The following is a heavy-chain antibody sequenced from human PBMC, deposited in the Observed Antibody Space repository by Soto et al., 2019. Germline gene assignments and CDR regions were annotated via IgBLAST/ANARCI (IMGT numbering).Heavy chain of an antibody. V-gene: IGHV3-30*03. CDR2: ISYDSTKT. J-gene: IGHJ6*02. Sequence: QVQLVESGGGVVQPGRSLRLSCAAPGFTFNSYGMHWVRQGPGNGLEGVAFISYDSTKTYYADSVKGRFTISRDNSNSALYVQMNSLTGEDTAVYYCARTRSAWSDFHYYSLDVWGQGTTVTVSS. D-gene: IGHD1-26*01. CDR1: GFTFNSYG. CDR3: ARTRSAWSDFHYYSLDV.